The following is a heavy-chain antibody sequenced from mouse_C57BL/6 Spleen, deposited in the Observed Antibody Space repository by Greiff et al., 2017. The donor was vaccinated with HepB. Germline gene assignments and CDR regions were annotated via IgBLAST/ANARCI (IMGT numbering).Heavy chain of an antibody. CDR1: GFTFSSYT. CDR3: AIRLRYFDV. D-gene: IGHD2-10*01. CDR2: ISGGGGNT. V-gene: IGHV5-9*01. J-gene: IGHJ1*03. Sequence: EVQVVESGGGLVKPGGSLKLSCAASGFTFSSYTMSWVRQTPEKRLEWVATISGGGGNTDYPDNAKNTLYLQMSSLRSEDTALYYCAIRLRYFDVWGTGTTVTVSS.